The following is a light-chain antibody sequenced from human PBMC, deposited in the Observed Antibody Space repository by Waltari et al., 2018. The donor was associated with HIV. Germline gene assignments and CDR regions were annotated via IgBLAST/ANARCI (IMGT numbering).Light chain of an antibody. J-gene: IGKJ1*01. CDR2: GAS. CDR1: ESVSTN. CDR3: QQYKSWPRT. Sequence: EIVMTQSPATLSVSPGERVTLSCAASESVSTNLAWFQQKPGQSPRLLIYGASLRATGVPARFGASGAKTDFTSSISALQSEDVAVYYCQQYKSWPRTFGQGTKVEVK. V-gene: IGKV3-15*01.